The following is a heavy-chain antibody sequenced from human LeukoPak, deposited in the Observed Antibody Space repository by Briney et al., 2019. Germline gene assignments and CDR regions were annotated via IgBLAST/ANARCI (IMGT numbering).Heavy chain of an antibody. V-gene: IGHV3-53*01. J-gene: IGHJ6*02. D-gene: IGHD2-15*01. CDR1: GFTVSSNY. CDR3: ARDQVAASSNYYCGMDV. Sequence: PGGSLRLSCAASGFTVSSNYMSWVRQAPGKGLEWVSVIYSGGSTYYADSVKGRFTISRDNSKNTLYLQMNSLRAEDTAVYYCARDQVAASSNYYCGMDVWGQGTTVTVSS. CDR2: IYSGGST.